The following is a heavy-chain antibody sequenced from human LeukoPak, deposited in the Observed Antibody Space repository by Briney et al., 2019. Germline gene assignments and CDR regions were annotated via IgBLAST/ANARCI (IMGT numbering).Heavy chain of an antibody. CDR2: IIPIFGTA. V-gene: IGHV1-69*01. Sequence: GASVKVSCKASGGTFSSYAISWVRQAPGQGLEWMGGIIPIFGTANYAQKFQGRVTITADESTSTAYMELSSLRSEDTAVYYCAGGGVATITGDFDYWGQGTLVTVSS. CDR1: GGTFSSYA. CDR3: AGGGVATITGDFDY. J-gene: IGHJ4*02. D-gene: IGHD5-12*01.